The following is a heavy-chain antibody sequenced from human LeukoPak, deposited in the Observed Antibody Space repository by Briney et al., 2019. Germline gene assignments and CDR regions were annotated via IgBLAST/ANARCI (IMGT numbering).Heavy chain of an antibody. D-gene: IGHD3-3*01. CDR1: GGSISSGGYY. CDR3: ARGLNDFWSGSPNYYYYGMDV. Sequence: PSETLSLTCTVSGGSISSGGYYWSWIRQHPGKGLEWIGYIHNSGSTYYNPSLKSPVSISVDTSKSHFSLRLSSVTAADTAVYYCARGLNDFWSGSPNYYYYGMDVWGQGTTVTVSS. CDR2: IHNSGST. J-gene: IGHJ6*02. V-gene: IGHV4-31*01.